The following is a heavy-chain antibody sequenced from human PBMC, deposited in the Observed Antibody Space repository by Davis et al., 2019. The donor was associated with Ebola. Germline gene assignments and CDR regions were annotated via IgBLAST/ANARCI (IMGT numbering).Heavy chain of an antibody. CDR2: ISYDGRNK. CDR1: GFTLSDYA. Sequence: PGGSLRPSCAASGFTLSDYAMHWARQTPGTGLEWVAVISYDGRNKTYADSVKGRFRISGTTSKNTLYLQMNSLRTEDTAVYYCARSIRITIHGEYYYYYAMDVWGQGTTVTVSS. D-gene: IGHD3-3*01. J-gene: IGHJ6*02. V-gene: IGHV3-30*04. CDR3: ARSIRITIHGEYYYYYAMDV.